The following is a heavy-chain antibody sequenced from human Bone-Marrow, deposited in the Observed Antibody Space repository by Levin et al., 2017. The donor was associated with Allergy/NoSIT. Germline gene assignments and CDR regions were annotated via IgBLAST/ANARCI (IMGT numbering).Heavy chain of an antibody. J-gene: IGHJ3*02. CDR2: ISNYNGNT. CDR3: ARVGIFVLVANDAFDI. CDR1: GYTFTTYY. Sequence: ASVKVSCKASGYTFTTYYISWVRQAPGQGLEWMGWISNYNGNTNYAQKLQGRVTMTTDTATSTAYMELRSMRSDDTAGYYCARVGIFVLVANDAFDIWGQGTVVTVSS. D-gene: IGHD2-21*01. V-gene: IGHV1-18*01.